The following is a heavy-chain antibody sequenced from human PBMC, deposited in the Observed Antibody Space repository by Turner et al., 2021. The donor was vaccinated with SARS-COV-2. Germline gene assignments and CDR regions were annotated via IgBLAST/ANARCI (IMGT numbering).Heavy chain of an antibody. CDR3: ATGYAYCGADCSIDY. CDR1: GYTLIELS. D-gene: IGHD2-21*02. J-gene: IGHJ4*02. Sequence: QVQLVQSGAEVKKPGASVKVSCKVSGYTLIELSMHWVPQAPGKGLEWMGGFDPEDGETIYAQKFQGRVTMTEDTSTDTAYMELSSLRSEDTAVYYCATGYAYCGADCSIDYWGQGTLVTVSS. CDR2: FDPEDGET. V-gene: IGHV1-24*01.